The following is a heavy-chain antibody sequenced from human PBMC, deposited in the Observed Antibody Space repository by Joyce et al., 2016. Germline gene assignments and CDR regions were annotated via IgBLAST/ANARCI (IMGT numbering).Heavy chain of an antibody. D-gene: IGHD3-22*01. CDR2: ISSRSTTC. CDR3: TRDRPGATYYDSRLRYFDL. J-gene: IGHJ2*01. V-gene: IGHV3-48*04. CDR1: GFSFSNYS. Sequence: EVQLEESGGGLVQPGGSLRLSCAASGFSFSNYSMNWVRQAPGKGLEWVSYISSRSTTCYHAESVKGRFAISRDNTENTLDLHMNSLRAEDTAVYYCTRDRPGATYYDSRLRYFDLWGRGTLVTVSS.